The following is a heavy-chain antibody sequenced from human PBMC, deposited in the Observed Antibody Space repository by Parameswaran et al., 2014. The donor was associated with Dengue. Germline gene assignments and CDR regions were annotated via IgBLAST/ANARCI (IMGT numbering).Heavy chain of an antibody. J-gene: IGHJ6*02. CDR2: INHSGST. V-gene: IGHV4-34*01. Sequence: VRQAPGKGLEWIGEINHSGSTNYNPSLKSRVTISVDTSKNQFSLKLSSVIAADTAVYYCARGTAYCDSSGYPPKRYYGMDVWGQGTTVTVSS. CDR3: ARGTAYCDSSGYPPKRYYGMDV. D-gene: IGHD3-22*01.